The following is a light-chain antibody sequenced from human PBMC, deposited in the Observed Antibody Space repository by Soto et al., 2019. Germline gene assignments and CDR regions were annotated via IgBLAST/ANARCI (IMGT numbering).Light chain of an antibody. J-gene: IGKJ2*01. CDR1: QRISSR. V-gene: IGKV1-5*03. CDR3: HQYNRFPYT. Sequence: DIQMTHSPSTLSASVGDRVIIACRASQRISSRLAWYQQKPGKAPNLLIYWASSLESGVPSRFSGSGSGTEFTLTISILQPDDFATYYCHQYNRFPYTFGQGTKLEIK. CDR2: WAS.